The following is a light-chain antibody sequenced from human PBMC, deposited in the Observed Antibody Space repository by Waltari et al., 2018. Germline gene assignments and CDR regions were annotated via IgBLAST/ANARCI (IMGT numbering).Light chain of an antibody. CDR3: QHYVRLPAT. V-gene: IGKV3-20*01. Sequence: SCRASQSGGTSLAWYQQKRGQAPRLLIYGTFSRATGIPDRFSGSGSGTDFSLTISRLEPEDYAVYYCQHYVRLPATFGQGTKVEIK. CDR2: GTF. CDR1: QSGGTS. J-gene: IGKJ1*01.